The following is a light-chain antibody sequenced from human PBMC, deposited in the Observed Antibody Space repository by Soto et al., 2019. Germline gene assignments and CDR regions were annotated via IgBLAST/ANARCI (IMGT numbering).Light chain of an antibody. Sequence: QSALTQPPSVSAAPGQKVTISCSGSSSNIGNNYVSWYQQLPGTAPKLLIYDSNKRPSGIPDRFSGSKSGTSATLGITGLQTGDEADYHCGTWDSSLSAVVFGGGTKLTVL. V-gene: IGLV1-51*01. CDR3: GTWDSSLSAVV. J-gene: IGLJ2*01. CDR2: DSN. CDR1: SSNIGNNY.